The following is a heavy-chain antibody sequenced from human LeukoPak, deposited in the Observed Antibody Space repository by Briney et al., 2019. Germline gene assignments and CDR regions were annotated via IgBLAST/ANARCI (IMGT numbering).Heavy chain of an antibody. CDR3: ARASTYSSSFHY. Sequence: SETLSLTCTVSGGSISSGGYYWSWTRQHPGKGLEWIGYIYYSGSTYYNPSLKSRVTISVDTSKNQFSLKLSSVTAADTAVYYCARASTYSSSFHYWGQGTLVTVSS. D-gene: IGHD6-6*01. V-gene: IGHV4-31*03. CDR1: GGSISSGGYY. CDR2: IYYSGST. J-gene: IGHJ4*02.